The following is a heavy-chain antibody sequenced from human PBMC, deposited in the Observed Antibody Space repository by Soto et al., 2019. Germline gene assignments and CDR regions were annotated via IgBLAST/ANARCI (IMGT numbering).Heavy chain of an antibody. CDR1: GFTFSNYG. V-gene: IGHV3-30*02. Sequence: PGGSLRLSCAASGFTFSNYGMHWVRQAPGKGLEWVAVIWYDGSNKYYADSVKGRFTISRDNSKNTLYLQMNSLRVEDTALYYCAKDRGRYCSGGTCYLLDSWGQGALVTAPQ. CDR3: AKDRGRYCSGGTCYLLDS. CDR2: IWYDGSNK. J-gene: IGHJ4*02. D-gene: IGHD2-15*01.